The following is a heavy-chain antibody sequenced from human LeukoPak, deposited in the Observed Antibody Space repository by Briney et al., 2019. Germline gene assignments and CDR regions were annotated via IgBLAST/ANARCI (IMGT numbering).Heavy chain of an antibody. D-gene: IGHD3-22*01. V-gene: IGHV1-18*01. CDR1: GYTFTSYG. CDR2: ISAYNGNT. CDR3: ARVPAGRITMIVVVIPTDY. J-gene: IGHJ4*02. Sequence: ASVKVSCKASGYTFTSYGISWVRQAPGQGLEWMGWISAYNGNTNYAQKLQGRVTMTTDTSTSTAYMELRSLRSDDTAVYYCARVPAGRITMIVVVIPTDYWGQGTLVTVSS.